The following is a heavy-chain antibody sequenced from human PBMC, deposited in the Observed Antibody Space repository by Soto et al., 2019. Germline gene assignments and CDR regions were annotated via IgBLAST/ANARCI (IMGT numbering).Heavy chain of an antibody. J-gene: IGHJ4*02. D-gene: IGHD2-15*01. V-gene: IGHV2-5*02. CDR1: GFSLSTSGVG. Sequence: QITLKESGPTLVKPTQTLTLTCTFSGFSLSTSGVGVGWIRQPPGKALECLALIYWDDDKRYSPSLKSRLSVTKETSKNQVVLTMTNMDPVDTGTYYCAHRLCDSTCYWDVGFFDYWGQGTLVTVSS. CDR2: IYWDDDK. CDR3: AHRLCDSTCYWDVGFFDY.